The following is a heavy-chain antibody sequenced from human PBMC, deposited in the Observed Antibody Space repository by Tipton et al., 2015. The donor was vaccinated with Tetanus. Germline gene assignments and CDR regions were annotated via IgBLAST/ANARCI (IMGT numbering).Heavy chain of an antibody. CDR3: ATVGLVTASVKY. D-gene: IGHD2-21*02. V-gene: IGHV4-31*03. CDR1: GGSISGSSYY. Sequence: TLSLTCTVSGGSISGSSYYWGWIRQPPGKGLEWIGYISYTGTTHYNPSLKSRVTISLDRSKNQFSLKLTSVTAADTAVYYCATVGLVTASVKYWGQGTLVTVSS. CDR2: ISYTGTT. J-gene: IGHJ4*01.